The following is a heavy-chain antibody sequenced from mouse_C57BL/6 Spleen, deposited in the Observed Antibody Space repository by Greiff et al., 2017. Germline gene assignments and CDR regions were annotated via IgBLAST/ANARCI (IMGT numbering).Heavy chain of an antibody. CDR2: IRNNANGYTT. J-gene: IGHJ4*01. CDR1: GFTFPDYY. CDR3: ARYRSGHYDAMDY. V-gene: IGHV7-3*01. Sequence: DVMLVDSGGGLVQPGGSLSLSCAASGFTFPDYYMSWVRQPPGKALEWLGFIRNNANGYTTAYSAPVKVRFTISRDNSQSILYLQMNALRAEDSATYYCARYRSGHYDAMDYWGQGPSVTVAS.